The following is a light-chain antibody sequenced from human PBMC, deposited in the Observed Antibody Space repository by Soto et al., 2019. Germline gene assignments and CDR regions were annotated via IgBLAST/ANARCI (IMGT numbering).Light chain of an antibody. CDR3: ATWDDSLSGNWV. J-gene: IGLJ3*02. Sequence: QSVLTQPPSASGTPGQRVAISCSGSSSNIGSNYVYWYQQLPGTAPKLLIYSNNQRPSGVPDRFSGSKSCTSASLVISGRLYEDEADYYCATWDDSLSGNWVFGGGTKLTVL. V-gene: IGLV1-47*02. CDR1: SSNIGSNY. CDR2: SNN.